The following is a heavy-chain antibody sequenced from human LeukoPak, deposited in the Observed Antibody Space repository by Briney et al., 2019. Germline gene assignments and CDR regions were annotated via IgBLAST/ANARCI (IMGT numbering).Heavy chain of an antibody. D-gene: IGHD6-19*01. CDR1: GGTFSSYA. J-gene: IGHJ6*02. V-gene: IGHV1-69*13. CDR2: IIPIFGTA. Sequence: SVKVSCKASGGTFSSYAISWVRQAPGQGLEWMGGIIPIFGTANYAQKFQGRVTITADESTSTAYMELSSLRSEDTAVYYCAGLLYSGGWPHYYYYGMDVWGQGTTVTVSS. CDR3: AGLLYSGGWPHYYYYGMDV.